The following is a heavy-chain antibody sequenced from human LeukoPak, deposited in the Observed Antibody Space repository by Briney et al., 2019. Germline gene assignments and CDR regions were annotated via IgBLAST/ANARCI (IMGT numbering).Heavy chain of an antibody. CDR2: IYYSGST. J-gene: IGHJ3*02. V-gene: IGHV4-59*01. D-gene: IGHD6-13*01. CDR3: ARASVYSSSWYWGAFDI. Sequence: SETLSLTCTVSGGSISSYYWSWLRQPPRKGLEWIGYIYYSGSTNYNPSLKSRVTISVDTSKNQFSLKLSSVTAADTAVYYCARASVYSSSWYWGAFDIWGQGTMVTVSS. CDR1: GGSISSYY.